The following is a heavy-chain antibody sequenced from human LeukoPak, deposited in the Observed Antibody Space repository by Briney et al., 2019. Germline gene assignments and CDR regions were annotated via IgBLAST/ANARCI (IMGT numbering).Heavy chain of an antibody. J-gene: IGHJ4*02. CDR2: IYGGGST. CDR3: ARVGPGGDGYNYGYFDY. V-gene: IGHV3-53*01. D-gene: IGHD5-24*01. Sequence: PGGSLRLSCAASGFTVSNNYMSWVRQAPGKGLEWVSVIYGGGSTYYADSVKGRFTISRDNSKNALFLQMNSLRAEDTAVYYCARVGPGGDGYNYGYFDYWGQGTLVTVS. CDR1: GFTVSNNY.